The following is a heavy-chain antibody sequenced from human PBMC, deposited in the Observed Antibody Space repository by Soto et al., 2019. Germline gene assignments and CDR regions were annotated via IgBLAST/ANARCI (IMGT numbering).Heavy chain of an antibody. CDR3: AKDLQDYCSGGSCYSGPLYY. J-gene: IGHJ4*02. CDR1: GFTFDDYA. Sequence: VQLVESGGGLVQPGRSLRLSCAASGFTFDDYAMHWVRQAPGKCLECVSGISWHSGSIGYADSVKGRFTISRDNANNSLYLQMNSLRAEDTALYYCAKDLQDYCSGGSCYSGPLYYWGQGTLVTVSS. D-gene: IGHD2-15*01. V-gene: IGHV3-9*01. CDR2: ISWHSGSI.